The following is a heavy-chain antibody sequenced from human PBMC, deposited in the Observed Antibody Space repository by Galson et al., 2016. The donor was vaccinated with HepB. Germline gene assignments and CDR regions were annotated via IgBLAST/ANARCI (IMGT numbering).Heavy chain of an antibody. Sequence: TLSPTYTVIGGSISNTYSWTWNRQPPGKGLEWVGYIYYSGSTYYNPSLKRRVTISRDTFKNQFSLELTSVTAAATAVYYGARDLSGYLNLDMWGQGTMVIVSS. J-gene: IGHJ3*02. CDR3: ARDLSGYLNLDM. CDR1: GGSISNTYS. V-gene: IGHV4-30-4*01. D-gene: IGHD3-3*01. CDR2: IYYSGST.